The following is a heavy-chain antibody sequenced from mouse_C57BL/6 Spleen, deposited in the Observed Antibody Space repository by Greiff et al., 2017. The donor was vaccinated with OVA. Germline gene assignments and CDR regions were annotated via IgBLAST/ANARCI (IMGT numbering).Heavy chain of an antibody. CDR2: IDPSDSYT. CDR3: ARGGFFDY. Sequence: QVQLQQPGAELVMPGASVKLSCKASGYTFTSYWMHWVKQRPGQGLAWIGEIDPSDSYTNYNQKFKGKSTLTVDKSSSTAYMQLSSLTSEDSAVYYCARGGFFDYWGQGTTLTVSS. J-gene: IGHJ2*01. CDR1: GYTFTSYW. V-gene: IGHV1-69*01.